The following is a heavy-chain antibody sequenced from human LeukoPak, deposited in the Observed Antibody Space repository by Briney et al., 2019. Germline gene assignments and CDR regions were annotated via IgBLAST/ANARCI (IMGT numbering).Heavy chain of an antibody. D-gene: IGHD2-2*01. V-gene: IGHV1-18*01. J-gene: IGHJ4*02. CDR3: ARDPSSTSSFPL. CDR2: ISAYNGNT. CDR1: GYTFTSYG. Sequence: ASVKVSCKASGYTFTSYGISWVRQAPGQGLEWMGWISAYNGNTNYAQKLQGRVTMTTDTSTSTAYMELRSLRSDDTAVYCCARDPSSTSSFPLWGQGTLVTVSS.